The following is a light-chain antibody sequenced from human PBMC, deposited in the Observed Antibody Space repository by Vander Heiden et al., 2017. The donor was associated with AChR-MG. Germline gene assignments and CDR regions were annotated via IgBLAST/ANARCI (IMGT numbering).Light chain of an antibody. Sequence: QSALTQPASVSGSPGQSITIACTGTSSDVGDSNYVSWYQQHPGKAPKLMIYDVSNRPSGVSNRFSGSKSGNTASLTISGLQAEDEADYYCSSYTTTTTLFGGGTKVTVL. CDR3: SSYTTTTTL. J-gene: IGLJ2*01. CDR2: DVS. V-gene: IGLV2-14*03. CDR1: SSDVGDSNY.